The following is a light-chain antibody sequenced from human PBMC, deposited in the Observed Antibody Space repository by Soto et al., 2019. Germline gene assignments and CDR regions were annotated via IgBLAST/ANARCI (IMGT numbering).Light chain of an antibody. J-gene: IGKJ1*01. Sequence: EIVLTQSPATLYLSTGERATLSCRASETVRSNLAWYQQKPGQAPRLLIYAASTRATGIPARFIGNGSGTEFTLTISSLQSEDFAVYYCQQYNNWWTFGQGTKVDIK. CDR1: ETVRSN. V-gene: IGKV3D-15*01. CDR2: AAS. CDR3: QQYNNWWT.